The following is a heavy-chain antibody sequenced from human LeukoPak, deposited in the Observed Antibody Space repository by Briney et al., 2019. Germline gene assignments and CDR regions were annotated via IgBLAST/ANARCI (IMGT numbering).Heavy chain of an antibody. CDR1: GFSFSNNW. D-gene: IGHD3-22*01. J-gene: IGHJ4*02. V-gene: IGHV3-74*01. CDR3: ARDSYDSSGYLTLGFDY. CDR2: INSDGSII. Sequence: PGGSLRLSCAASGFSFSNNWMHWVRQVPGKGLVWVSRINSDGSIINYADSVKGRFTISRDNSKNTLYLQMNSLRAEDTAVYYCARDSYDSSGYLTLGFDYWGQGTLVTVSS.